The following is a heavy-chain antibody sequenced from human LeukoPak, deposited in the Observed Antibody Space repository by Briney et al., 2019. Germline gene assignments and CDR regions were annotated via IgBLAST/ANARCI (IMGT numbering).Heavy chain of an antibody. CDR3: ARRAYSAAYWKHFDY. CDR1: GGSISSSSDY. Sequence: SETLSLTCTVSGGSISSSSDYWGWIRQAPGTGLEWIGSIYYHENTYYNSSLKSRVTISVDTSKNQFSLKLNSVTAADTAVYFCARRAYSAAYWKHFDYWGQGTLVTVSS. D-gene: IGHD1-1*01. CDR2: IYYHENT. V-gene: IGHV4-39*01. J-gene: IGHJ4*02.